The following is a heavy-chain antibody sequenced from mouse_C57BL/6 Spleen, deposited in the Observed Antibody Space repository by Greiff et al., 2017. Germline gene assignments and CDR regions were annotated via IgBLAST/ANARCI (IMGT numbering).Heavy chain of an antibody. D-gene: IGHD2-3*01. Sequence: VQLQQPGAELVRPGSSVKLSCKASGYTFTSYWMHWVKQRPIQGLEWIGNIDPSDSEPHYNQKFKDKATLTVDKSSRTAYMQLSSLTSEDAAVYYGTREGDGYYAIDYWGQGTLVTVSS. CDR3: TREGDGYYAIDY. CDR2: IDPSDSEP. J-gene: IGHJ4*01. CDR1: GYTFTSYW. V-gene: IGHV1-52*01.